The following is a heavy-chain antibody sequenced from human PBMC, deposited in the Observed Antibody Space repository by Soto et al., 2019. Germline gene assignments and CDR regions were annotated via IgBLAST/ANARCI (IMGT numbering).Heavy chain of an antibody. V-gene: IGHV3-21*01. CDR3: ARGTAAYFDY. CDR2: ISHSSSYI. Sequence: EVQLVESGGGLVKPGGSLRLSCAASGFTFSSYSMNWVRQAPGKGLEWVSSISHSSSYIYYADSVKGRFTISSDNAKNSLYLQMNSLRAEDTAVYYCARGTAAYFDYWGQGTLVTVSS. J-gene: IGHJ4*02. CDR1: GFTFSSYS. D-gene: IGHD4-17*01.